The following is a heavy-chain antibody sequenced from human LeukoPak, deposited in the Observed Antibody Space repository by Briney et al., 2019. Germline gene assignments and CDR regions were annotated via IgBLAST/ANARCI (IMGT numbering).Heavy chain of an antibody. J-gene: IGHJ4*02. CDR1: GGSTSSTTYY. D-gene: IGHD5-12*01. CDR2: IYYSGNT. Sequence: SETLSLTCTVSGGSTSSTTYYWGWIRQPPGKDLEWIGSIYYSGNTYYNPSLKSRVTISVDTSKNQFSLKLSSVTAADTAVYYCARGYSGYVIKRHDYWGQGTLVTVSS. CDR3: ARGYSGYVIKRHDY. V-gene: IGHV4-39*07.